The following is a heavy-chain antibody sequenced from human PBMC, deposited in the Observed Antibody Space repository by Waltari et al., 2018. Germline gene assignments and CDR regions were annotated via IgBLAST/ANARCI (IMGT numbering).Heavy chain of an antibody. CDR1: GFTFSIPA. D-gene: IGHD3-22*01. CDR3: ARAYDDKGGYYCDC. V-gene: IGHV3-21*01. CDR2: VSRSSFDT. Sequence: VQLDGSGAGLVQPGGSMMLPFAVSGFTFSIPAMTWVPQTPLKGLEWVAFVSRSSFDTYYADAVSRRFTISRDNAKNSLYMQMTSLGAEDTAIYYCARAYDDKGGYYCDCWSQGTLVTGSS. J-gene: IGHJ4*02.